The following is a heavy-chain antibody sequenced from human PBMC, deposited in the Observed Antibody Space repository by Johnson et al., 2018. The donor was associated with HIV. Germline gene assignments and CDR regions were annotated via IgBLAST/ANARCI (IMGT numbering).Heavy chain of an antibody. Sequence: QVQLVESGGGVVQPGRSLRLSCAPSGFTFSSYGMHWVRQAPGKGLEWVAVISYDGSNKYYADSVKGRFTISRDNSKNTLYLQMNSLRAEDTAVYYCAKPRYYDNAFEMWGQGTMVTVSS. J-gene: IGHJ3*02. CDR3: AKPRYYDNAFEM. CDR1: GFTFSSYG. V-gene: IGHV3-30-3*02. D-gene: IGHD3-16*01. CDR2: ISYDGSNK.